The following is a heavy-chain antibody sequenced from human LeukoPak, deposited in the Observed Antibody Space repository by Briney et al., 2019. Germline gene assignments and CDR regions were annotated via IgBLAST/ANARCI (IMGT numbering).Heavy chain of an antibody. Sequence: ASVKVSCKASGYTFTGYYMHWVRQAPGQGLEWMGWINPNSGGTNYAQKFQGRVTMTRDTSISTAYMELSRLRSHDTAVYYCAREIFPEYSGSYDYYYYMDVWGKGTTVTISS. CDR1: GYTFTGYY. CDR3: AREIFPEYSGSYDYYYYMDV. J-gene: IGHJ6*03. D-gene: IGHD1-26*01. CDR2: INPNSGGT. V-gene: IGHV1-2*02.